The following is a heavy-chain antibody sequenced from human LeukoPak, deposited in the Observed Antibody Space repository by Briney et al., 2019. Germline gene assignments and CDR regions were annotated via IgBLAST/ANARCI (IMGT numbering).Heavy chain of an antibody. CDR3: ARALRAIVVVTASDY. V-gene: IGHV3-30-3*01. J-gene: IGHJ4*02. Sequence: GGSLRLSCAASGFTFSSYAMHWVRQAPGKGLEWVAVISYDGSNKYYADSVKGRFTISRDNSKNTLYLRMNSLRAEDTAVYYCARALRAIVVVTASDYWGQGTLVTVSS. D-gene: IGHD2-21*02. CDR2: ISYDGSNK. CDR1: GFTFSSYA.